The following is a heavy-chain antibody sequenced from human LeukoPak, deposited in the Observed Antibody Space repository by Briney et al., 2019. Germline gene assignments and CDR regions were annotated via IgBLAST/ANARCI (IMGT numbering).Heavy chain of an antibody. CDR3: ARGRRIYCSGGSCYSGPFQH. V-gene: IGHV4-39*01. Sequence: SETLSLTCTVSGGSISSSSYYWGWIRQPPGKGLEWIGSIYYSGSTYYKPSLKSRVTISVDTSKNQFSLKLSSVTAADTAVYYCARGRRIYCSGGSCYSGPFQHWGQGTLVTVSS. J-gene: IGHJ1*01. CDR2: IYYSGST. D-gene: IGHD2-15*01. CDR1: GGSISSSSYY.